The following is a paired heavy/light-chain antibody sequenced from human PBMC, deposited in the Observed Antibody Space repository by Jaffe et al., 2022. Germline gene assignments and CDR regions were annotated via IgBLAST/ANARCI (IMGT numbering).Heavy chain of an antibody. D-gene: IGHD3-10*01. Sequence: QVQLQESGPGLVKPSQTLSLTCTVSGDSIRSGSYYWSWIRQPAGKGPEWIGRIYTSGTTNYNPSLQSRVTISANTSKNQFFLRLTSVTAADTAVYYCARFGGGRYVSRDSWGQGALVTVSS. CDR1: GDSIRSGSYY. CDR2: IYTSGTT. CDR3: ARFGGGRYVSRDS. V-gene: IGHV4-61*02. J-gene: IGHJ4*02.
Light chain of an antibody. J-gene: IGKJ4*01. Sequence: DIQMTQSPSSLSASVGDRVTITCQASQDISHYLNWYQQKSGKAPNLLIYDASNLEVGVPSRFSGNGSGTNFTFTISSLQPEDVASYYCQQYDDLPLTFGGGTEVAIK. CDR3: QQYDDLPLT. CDR2: DAS. V-gene: IGKV1-33*01. CDR1: QDISHY.